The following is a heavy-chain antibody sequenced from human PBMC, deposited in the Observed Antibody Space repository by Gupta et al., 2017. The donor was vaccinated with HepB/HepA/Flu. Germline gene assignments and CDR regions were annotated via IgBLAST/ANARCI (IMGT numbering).Heavy chain of an antibody. CDR3: ARGGGIALEFDY. CDR2: INPNSGGT. V-gene: IGHV1-2*04. D-gene: IGHD6-13*01. Sequence: QVQLVQSGAGVKKPGASVKVSCKASGYSFTGQHIHWVRQAPGQGLEWMGWINPNSGGTNYAQKFQDWVTMSRDTSISTAYMELRSLKSDDTAIYYCARGGGIALEFDYWGQGTLVTVSS. J-gene: IGHJ4*02. CDR1: GYSFTGQH.